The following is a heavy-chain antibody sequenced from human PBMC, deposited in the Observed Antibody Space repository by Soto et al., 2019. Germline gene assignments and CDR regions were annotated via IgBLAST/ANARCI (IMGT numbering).Heavy chain of an antibody. CDR2: IIPNNGKT. J-gene: IGHJ5*02. Sequence: ASVKVSCKASGGTFSSYAISWVRQAPGQGLEWMGGIIPNNGKTNYAQKLQGRVTITTDTSTSTAYMELRSLRSDDTAVYYCARDGQWLVFNWFDPWGQGTLVTVSS. D-gene: IGHD6-19*01. V-gene: IGHV1-18*01. CDR1: GGTFSSYA. CDR3: ARDGQWLVFNWFDP.